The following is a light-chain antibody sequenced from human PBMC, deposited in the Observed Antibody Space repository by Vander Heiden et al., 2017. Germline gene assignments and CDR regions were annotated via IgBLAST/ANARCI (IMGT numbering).Light chain of an antibody. Sequence: DVVLTQSPLPLPVTLGQPASISCRSSQGLVTSDGNIYLNWFQQRPGQSPRRLIYKVSDRDSGVPDRFSGSGSGTDFTLEISRVEAEDVGVYFCMQTGRWPYTFGQGTKLEIK. CDR1: QGLVTSDGNIY. V-gene: IGKV2-30*01. J-gene: IGKJ2*01. CDR2: KVS. CDR3: MQTGRWPYT.